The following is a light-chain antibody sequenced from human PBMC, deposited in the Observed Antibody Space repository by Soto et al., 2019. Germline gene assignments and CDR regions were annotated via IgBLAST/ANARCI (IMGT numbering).Light chain of an antibody. Sequence: QSVLTQPPSASGTPGQRVTISCSGSNSTIGSNTVNWYQQLPGTAPKLLIYSNNQRPSGVPGRFSDSKSGTSASLAISGLQSEDEADYYCVSWDDSLNGVVFGGGTKLTVL. CDR2: SNN. CDR3: VSWDDSLNGVV. V-gene: IGLV1-44*01. J-gene: IGLJ2*01. CDR1: NSTIGSNT.